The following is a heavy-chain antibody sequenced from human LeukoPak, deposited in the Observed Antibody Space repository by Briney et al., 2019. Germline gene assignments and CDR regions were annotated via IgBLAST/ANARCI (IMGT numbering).Heavy chain of an antibody. CDR3: ARERSYGYGFDY. D-gene: IGHD5-18*01. V-gene: IGHV1-3*01. J-gene: IGHJ4*02. CDR1: GYTFTSYA. CDR2: INAGNGNT. Sequence: GASVKVSCKASGYTFTSYATHWVRQAPGQRLEWMGWINAGNGNTKYSQKFQGRVTITRDTSASTAYMELSSLRSEDTAVYYCARERSYGYGFDYWGQGTLVTVSS.